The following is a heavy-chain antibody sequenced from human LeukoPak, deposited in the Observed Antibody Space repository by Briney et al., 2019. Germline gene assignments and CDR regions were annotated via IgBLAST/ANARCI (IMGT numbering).Heavy chain of an antibody. CDR3: ARSYYDSRGHSFDY. Sequence: SETLSLTCTVSGGSVSSGDCYWSWIRQPPGKRLEWIGYIYYSGSTNYNPSLKSRVTISVDTSKNQFSLNLSSVTATDTAVYYCARSYYDSRGHSFDYWGQGTLVTVSS. D-gene: IGHD3-22*01. CDR2: IYYSGST. CDR1: GGSVSSGDCY. V-gene: IGHV4-61*08. J-gene: IGHJ4*02.